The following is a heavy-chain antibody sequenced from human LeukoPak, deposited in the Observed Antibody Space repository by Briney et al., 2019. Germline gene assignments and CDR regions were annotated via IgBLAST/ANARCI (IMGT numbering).Heavy chain of an antibody. CDR1: GYTFTSYG. CDR2: ISAYNGNT. V-gene: IGHV1-18*01. Sequence: GASVKVSCKASGYTFTSYGISWVRQAPGQGLEWMGWISAYNGNTNYAQKLQGRVTMTTDTSTSTAYMELRSLRSDDTAVYYCARGLGLLWFGELLYAFDYWGQGTLVTVSS. D-gene: IGHD3-10*01. CDR3: ARGLGLLWFGELLYAFDY. J-gene: IGHJ4*02.